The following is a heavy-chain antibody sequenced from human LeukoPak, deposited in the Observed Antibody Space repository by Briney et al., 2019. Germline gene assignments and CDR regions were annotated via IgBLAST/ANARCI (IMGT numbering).Heavy chain of an antibody. CDR3: ARDLYGDYAPSWFDP. V-gene: IGHV3-48*01. CDR2: ISSSSSTI. CDR1: GLTFEDHG. D-gene: IGHD4-17*01. Sequence: PGGSLRLSCTASGLTFEDHGMSWVRQGPGKGLEWVSYISSSSSTIYYADSVKGRFTISRDNAKNSLYLQMNSLRAKDTAVYYCARDLYGDYAPSWFDPWGQGTLVTVSS. J-gene: IGHJ5*02.